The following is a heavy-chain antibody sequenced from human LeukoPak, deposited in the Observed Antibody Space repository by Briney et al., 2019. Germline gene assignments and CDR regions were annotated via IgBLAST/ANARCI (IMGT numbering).Heavy chain of an antibody. D-gene: IGHD2-15*01. CDR2: ISAYNGNT. CDR1: GYTFTSYG. J-gene: IGHJ5*02. CDR3: ARDRGYCSGGSCYFNWFDP. V-gene: IGHV1-18*01. Sequence: ASVKVSCKASGYTFTSYGISWVRQAPGQGLEWMGWISAYNGNTNYAQKLQGRVTMTTDTSTSTAYMELRSLRSDDTAVYYCARDRGYCSGGSCYFNWFDPWGQGTLVTVSS.